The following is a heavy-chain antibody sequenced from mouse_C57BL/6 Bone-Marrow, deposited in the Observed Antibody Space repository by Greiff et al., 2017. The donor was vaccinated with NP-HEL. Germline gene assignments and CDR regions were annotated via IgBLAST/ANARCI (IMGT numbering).Heavy chain of an antibody. Sequence: VQLQQPGAELVKPGASVKLSCKASGYTFTSYWMHWVKQRPGQGLEWIGMIHPNSGSTNYNEKFKSKATLTVDKSSSTAYMQLSSLTSEDSAVYYCASSGIDTPTFAYWGQGTLVTVSA. D-gene: IGHD3-1*01. CDR1: GYTFTSYW. V-gene: IGHV1-64*01. CDR3: ASSGIDTPTFAY. CDR2: IHPNSGST. J-gene: IGHJ3*01.